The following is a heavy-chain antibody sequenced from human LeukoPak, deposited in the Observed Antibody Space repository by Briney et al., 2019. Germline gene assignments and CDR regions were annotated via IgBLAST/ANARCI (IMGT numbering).Heavy chain of an antibody. CDR1: GGSISSYY. CDR2: IYTSGST. Sequence: PSETLSLTCTVSGGSISSYYWSWIRQPAGKGLEWIGRIYTSGSTNYNPSLKSRVTMSVDTSKNQFSLKLSSVTAADPAVYYCARDRGGSYYRRIYYFDYWGQGTLVTVSS. CDR3: ARDRGGSYYRRIYYFDY. V-gene: IGHV4-4*07. J-gene: IGHJ4*02. D-gene: IGHD1-26*01.